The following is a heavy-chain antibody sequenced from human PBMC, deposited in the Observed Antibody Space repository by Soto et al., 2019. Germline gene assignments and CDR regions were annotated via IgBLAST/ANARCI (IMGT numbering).Heavy chain of an antibody. CDR3: ARESRWLRDAFDI. V-gene: IGHV3-74*01. CDR2: INSDGSST. D-gene: IGHD5-12*01. Sequence: PGGSLRLSCAASGFTFSSYWMHWVRQAPGKGLVWVSRINSDGSSTSYADSVKGRFTISRDNAKNTLYLQMNSLRAEDTAVYYCARESRWLRDAFDIWGQGTMVTVSS. CDR1: GFTFSSYW. J-gene: IGHJ3*02.